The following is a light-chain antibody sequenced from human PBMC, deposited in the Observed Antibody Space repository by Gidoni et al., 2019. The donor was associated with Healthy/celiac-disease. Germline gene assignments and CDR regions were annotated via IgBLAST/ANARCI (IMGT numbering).Light chain of an antibody. V-gene: IGKV3-20*01. Sequence: VLTQSPGTLSLSPGERATLSCRASQSVSSSYLAWYQQKPGQAPRLLIYGASSRATGIPDRFSGGGSGTDFTLTISRLEPEDFAVYYCQQYGSSRRTFGQGTKVEIK. CDR2: GAS. J-gene: IGKJ1*01. CDR1: QSVSSSY. CDR3: QQYGSSRRT.